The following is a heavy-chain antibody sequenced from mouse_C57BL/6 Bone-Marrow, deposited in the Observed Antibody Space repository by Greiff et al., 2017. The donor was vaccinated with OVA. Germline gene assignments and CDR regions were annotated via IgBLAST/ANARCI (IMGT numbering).Heavy chain of an antibody. J-gene: IGHJ1*03. D-gene: IGHD2-3*01. CDR3: TRYDGYFWYFDV. Sequence: VQLKQSGTVLARPGASVKMSCKPSGYTFTSYWMHWVKQRPGQGLEWIGAIYPGNSDTSYNQKFKGKAKLTAVTSASTAYMELSSLTNEDSAVYYCTRYDGYFWYFDVWGTGTTVTVSS. CDR1: GYTFTSYW. CDR2: IYPGNSDT. V-gene: IGHV1-5*01.